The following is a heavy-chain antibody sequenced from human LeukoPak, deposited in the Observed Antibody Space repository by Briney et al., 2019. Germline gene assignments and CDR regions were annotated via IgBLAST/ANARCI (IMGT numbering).Heavy chain of an antibody. J-gene: IGHJ4*02. CDR3: AKVQEMDTILPPFHY. Sequence: SRSLRLSCAASGFTFTSYGMHWVRQAPGKGLDWVALIWDDGNNKYYADSVKGRFTISRDNSKNTLYLQMNSLRAADTAIYYCAKVQEMDTILPPFHYWGQGTLVT. D-gene: IGHD5-24*01. V-gene: IGHV3-33*06. CDR2: IWDDGNNK. CDR1: GFTFTSYG.